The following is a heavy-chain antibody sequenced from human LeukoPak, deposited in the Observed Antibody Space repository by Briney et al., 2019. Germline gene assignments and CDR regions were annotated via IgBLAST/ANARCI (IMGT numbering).Heavy chain of an antibody. CDR1: GYTFTGYY. J-gene: IGHJ6*02. CDR3: GSGSYYPSSSMDV. Sequence: VASVKVSCKASGYTFTGYYMHWVRQAPGQGLEWMGWINPNSGGTNYAQKFQGRVTMTRDTSISTAYMELSRLRSDVTAVYYCGSGSYYPSSSMDVWGQGTTVTVSS. D-gene: IGHD3-10*01. V-gene: IGHV1-2*02. CDR2: INPNSGGT.